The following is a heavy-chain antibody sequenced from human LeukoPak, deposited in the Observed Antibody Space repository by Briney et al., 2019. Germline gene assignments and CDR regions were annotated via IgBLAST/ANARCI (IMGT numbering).Heavy chain of an antibody. CDR2: TNSHGCTT. V-gene: IGHV3-74*01. D-gene: IGHD3-10*01. J-gene: IGHJ4*02. Sequence: GGSLRLSCAASGFTFSSYWMHWVRQPPGKGLVWVSCTNSHGCTTNYVDCVNGRFTISRDNSKYTLDVQMNSLRAEDTAVYYCAKVDYYGSGYYYSIDYCGQGTLVTVYS. CDR3: AKVDYYGSGYYYSIDY. CDR1: GFTFSSYW.